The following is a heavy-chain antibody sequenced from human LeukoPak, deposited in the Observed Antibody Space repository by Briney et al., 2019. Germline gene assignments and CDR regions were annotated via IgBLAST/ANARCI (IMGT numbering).Heavy chain of an antibody. D-gene: IGHD5-18*01. J-gene: IGHJ3*02. CDR2: ISVSRSYI. V-gene: IGHV3-21*01. Sequence: PGGSLRLSCAASGFTFSSYSVSWVRQAPGKGLEWVSSISVSRSYIYYADSVKGRFTISRDNAKNSLYLQMNSLRAEDTAVYYCARETPAMAIWGQGTMVTVSS. CDR3: ARETPAMAI. CDR1: GFTFSSYS.